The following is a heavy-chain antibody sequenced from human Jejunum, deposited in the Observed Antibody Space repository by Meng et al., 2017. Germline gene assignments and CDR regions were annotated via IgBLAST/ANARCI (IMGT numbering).Heavy chain of an antibody. Sequence: LPESGPGRVIPSGALSLPCTVSGGFSSIYWWSWLRQPPGKGLEWIGEMHQSGSSNYNPSLKSRLTMSVDESKNHFSLKLNSVTAADTAVYYCARGWKYAWFNWGQGTLVTVSS. CDR2: MHQSGSS. CDR3: ARGWKYAWFN. V-gene: IGHV4-4*02. D-gene: IGHD1-7*01. J-gene: IGHJ4*02. CDR1: GGFSSIYW.